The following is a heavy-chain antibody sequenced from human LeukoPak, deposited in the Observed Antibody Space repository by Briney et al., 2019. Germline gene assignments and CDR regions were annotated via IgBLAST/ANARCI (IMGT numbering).Heavy chain of an antibody. V-gene: IGHV1-69*13. Sequence: SVKVSCKASGGTFSSYAISWVRQAPGQGLEWMGGIIPIFGTANYAQKFQGRVTITADESTSTAYMELSSLRSEDTAVYYCARDRIAAGWFDPWGQGTLVTVSS. J-gene: IGHJ5*02. CDR2: IIPIFGTA. D-gene: IGHD6-13*01. CDR1: GGTFSSYA. CDR3: ARDRIAAGWFDP.